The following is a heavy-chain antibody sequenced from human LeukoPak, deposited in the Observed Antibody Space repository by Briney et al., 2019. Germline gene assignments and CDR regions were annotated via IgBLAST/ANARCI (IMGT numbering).Heavy chain of an antibody. J-gene: IGHJ4*02. CDR3: TRAPYCGGDCYSDY. D-gene: IGHD2-21*02. V-gene: IGHV3-49*03. CDR2: IRSKAYGGTT. Sequence: PGRSLRLSCTASGFTFGDYAMSWFRQAPGKGLEWVGFIRSKAYGGTTEYAASVKGGFTISRDDSKSIAYLQMNSLKTEDTAVYYCTRAPYCGGDCYSDYWGQGTLVTVSS. CDR1: GFTFGDYA.